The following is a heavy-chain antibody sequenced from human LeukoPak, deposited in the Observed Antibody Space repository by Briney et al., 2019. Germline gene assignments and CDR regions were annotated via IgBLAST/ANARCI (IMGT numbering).Heavy chain of an antibody. Sequence: PGGSLRLSCEASGFTFTSYAMSWARQAPGKGLEWFSAISSSGGSTYYANSVNGRFTISRDNSKYTLYLQVNSLRAEDTAVYYCARDRAVLDPSYFDLWGRGTLVTASS. CDR1: GFTFTSYA. J-gene: IGHJ2*01. CDR3: ARDRAVLDPSYFDL. D-gene: IGHD4/OR15-4a*01. CDR2: ISSSGGST. V-gene: IGHV3-23*01.